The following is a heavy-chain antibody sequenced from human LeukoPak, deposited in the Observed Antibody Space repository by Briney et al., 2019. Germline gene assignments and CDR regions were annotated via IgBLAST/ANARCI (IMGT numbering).Heavy chain of an antibody. Sequence: PGRSLRLSCAASGFTFDDYAMHWVRQAPGKGLEWVSGISWNSGSIGYADSVKGRFTISRDNAKNSVYLQMNSLRAEDTAVYYCAKDIVGGGDDYWGQGTLVTVSS. CDR3: AKDIVGGGDDY. CDR2: ISWNSGSI. CDR1: GFTFDDYA. D-gene: IGHD2-21*02. J-gene: IGHJ4*02. V-gene: IGHV3-9*01.